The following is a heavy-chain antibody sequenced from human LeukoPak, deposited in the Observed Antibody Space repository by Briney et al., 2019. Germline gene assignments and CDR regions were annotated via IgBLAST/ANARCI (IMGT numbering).Heavy chain of an antibody. D-gene: IGHD1-1*01. CDR3: AKVREPDGRWNFDF. CDR2: IFGSGDGI. V-gene: IGHV3-23*01. J-gene: IGHJ4*02. Sequence: LTGGSLRLSCAASGFTFGTYTMNWVRQAPGKGLEWVSGIFGSGDGIYYADSVKGRFTISRDNSKNTLYLQMNSLRAEDTAVYYCAKVREPDGRWNFDFWGQGILVTVSS. CDR1: GFTFGTYT.